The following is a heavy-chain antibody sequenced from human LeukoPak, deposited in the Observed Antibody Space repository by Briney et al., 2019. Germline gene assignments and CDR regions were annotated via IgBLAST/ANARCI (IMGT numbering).Heavy chain of an antibody. CDR3: ARKLSGCYFDY. J-gene: IGHJ4*02. D-gene: IGHD1-26*01. V-gene: IGHV3-23*01. CDR2: ISGSGGST. CDR1: GFTFSSYA. Sequence: PGGSLRLSCVASGFTFSSYAMSWVRQAPGKGLEWVSAISGSGGSTYYADSVKGRFTISRDNSKNTLYLQMTSLRAEDTAVYYCARKLSGCYFDYWGQGTLVTVSS.